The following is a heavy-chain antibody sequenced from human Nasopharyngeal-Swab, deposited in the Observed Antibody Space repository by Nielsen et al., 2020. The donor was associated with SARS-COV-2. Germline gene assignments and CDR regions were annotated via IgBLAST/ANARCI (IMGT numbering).Heavy chain of an antibody. CDR2: IKSKADGGTT. CDR1: GFTFSNAW. J-gene: IGHJ4*02. Sequence: GGSLRLSCAASGFTFSNAWMSWVCQAPGKGLEWVGRIKSKADGGTTDYAAPVKGRFTISRDDSKNTLYLQMNSLKTEDTAVYYCTTGGRWELRPIDYWGQGTLVTVSS. V-gene: IGHV3-15*01. CDR3: TTGGRWELRPIDY. D-gene: IGHD1-26*01.